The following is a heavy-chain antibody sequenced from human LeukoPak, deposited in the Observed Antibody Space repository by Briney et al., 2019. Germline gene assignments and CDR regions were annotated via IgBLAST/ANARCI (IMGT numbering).Heavy chain of an antibody. CDR1: GFTFSDYY. CDR3: ARLYYSSSGTYDHFDF. J-gene: IGHJ4*02. D-gene: IGHD3-10*01. V-gene: IGHV3-11*03. CDR2: IGSSRSYT. Sequence: PGGSLRLSCAASGFTFSDYYMSWIRQAPGKGREWISFIGSSRSYTNYADSVKGRFTISRDSAKSSLSLQMNSLRAEDTAVYYCARLYYSSSGTYDHFDFWGQGTLVTVSS.